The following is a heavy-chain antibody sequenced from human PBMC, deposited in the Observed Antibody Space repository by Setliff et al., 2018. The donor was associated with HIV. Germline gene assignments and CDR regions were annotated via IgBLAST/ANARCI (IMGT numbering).Heavy chain of an antibody. Sequence: GGSLRLSCAASGFTFSSYGMHWVRQAPGKGLEWVAFIRYDGSNKYYADSVRGRFTISRDNSKNTLYLQMNSLRAEDTAVYYCAKMGYYYGSGSYYNINDYWGQGTLVTV. CDR3: AKMGYYYGSGSYYNINDY. CDR1: GFTFSSYG. CDR2: IRYDGSNK. J-gene: IGHJ4*02. V-gene: IGHV3-30*02. D-gene: IGHD3-10*01.